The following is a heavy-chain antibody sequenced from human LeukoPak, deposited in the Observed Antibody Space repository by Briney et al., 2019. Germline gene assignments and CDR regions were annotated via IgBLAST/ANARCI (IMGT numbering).Heavy chain of an antibody. CDR1: GFTFSNYA. CDR3: AKSGGEAYCSGTACYPIGVN. Sequence: PGGSLRLSCLASGFTFSNYAMSWLRDAPGKGLEGVSGITFSGRTLYYALPVKGRLTISRDNSKDPLYLQMHSRSAHDTAVLCCAKSGGEAYCSGTACYPIGVNWGQGTLVTVSS. J-gene: IGHJ4*02. CDR2: ITFSGRTL. V-gene: IGHV3-23*01. D-gene: IGHD2-2*01.